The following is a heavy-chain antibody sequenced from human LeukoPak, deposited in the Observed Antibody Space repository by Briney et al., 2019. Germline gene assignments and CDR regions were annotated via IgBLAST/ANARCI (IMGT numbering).Heavy chain of an antibody. CDR2: ISSSISYI. Sequence: KSGGSLRLSCAASGFTFSSYSMNWVRQAPGKGLEWVSSISSSISYIYYADSVKGRFTISRDNAKNSLYLQMNSLRAEDTAVYYCARAPVLRFLEWLFYVDYWGQGTLVTVSS. CDR1: GFTFSSYS. J-gene: IGHJ4*02. CDR3: ARAPVLRFLEWLFYVDY. D-gene: IGHD3-3*01. V-gene: IGHV3-21*01.